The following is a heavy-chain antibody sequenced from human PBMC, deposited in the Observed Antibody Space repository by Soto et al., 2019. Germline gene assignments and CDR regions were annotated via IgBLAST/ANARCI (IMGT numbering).Heavy chain of an antibody. J-gene: IGHJ4*02. CDR1: GFTFSSYG. CDR3: AKGGFDYGDYHDY. V-gene: IGHV3-30*18. CDR2: ISYDGSNK. Sequence: QVQLVESGGGVVQPGRSLRLSCAASGFTFSSYGMHWVRQAPGKGLEWVAVISYDGSNKYYADSVKGRFTISRDNSKNTLYLKMNSLRAEDTAVYYCAKGGFDYGDYHDYWGQGTLVTVSS. D-gene: IGHD4-17*01.